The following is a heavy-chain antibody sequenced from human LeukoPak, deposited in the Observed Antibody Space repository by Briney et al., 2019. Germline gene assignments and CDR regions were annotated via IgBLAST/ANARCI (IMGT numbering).Heavy chain of an antibody. CDR3: ARATNRYSSGWYWGTSDYYYYMDV. CDR2: INPSGGST. CDR1: GYTFTSYY. D-gene: IGHD6-19*01. J-gene: IGHJ6*03. V-gene: IGHV1-46*01. Sequence: ASVKVSREAAGYTFTSYYMHWVRQAPGQGLEWMGIINPSGGSTSYAQKFQGRVTTTRDMSTSTVYMELSSLRSEDTAVYYCARATNRYSSGWYWGTSDYYYYMDVWGKGTTVTVSS.